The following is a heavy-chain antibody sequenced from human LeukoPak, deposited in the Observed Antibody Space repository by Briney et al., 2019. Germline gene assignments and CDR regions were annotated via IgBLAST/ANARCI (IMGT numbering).Heavy chain of an antibody. CDR2: ISAYNGNT. J-gene: IGHJ4*02. Sequence: ASVKVSCKASGYIFTSYGISWVRQAPGQGLEWMGWISAYNGNTNYAQRLQGRVTMTTDTSTSTAYMELRSLRSDDTAVYYCARIPGYSSGWYGDYWGQGTLVTVSS. CDR3: ARIPGYSSGWYGDY. D-gene: IGHD6-19*01. V-gene: IGHV1-18*01. CDR1: GYIFTSYG.